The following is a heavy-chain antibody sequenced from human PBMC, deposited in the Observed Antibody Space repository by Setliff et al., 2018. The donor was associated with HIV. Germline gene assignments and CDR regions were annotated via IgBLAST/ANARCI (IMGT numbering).Heavy chain of an antibody. V-gene: IGHV4-61*02. Sequence: SETLSLTCTVSGVSISSGYYYWSWIRQPAGEGLEFIGRMYTSGSTEYNPSLKSRVTISIDTSKNPFSLKLNSVTAADTAVYYCARDTIMVTGFVYWSPGTLVTVSS. J-gene: IGHJ4*02. CDR3: ARDTIMVTGFVY. CDR1: GVSISSGYYY. CDR2: MYTSGST. D-gene: IGHD5-18*01.